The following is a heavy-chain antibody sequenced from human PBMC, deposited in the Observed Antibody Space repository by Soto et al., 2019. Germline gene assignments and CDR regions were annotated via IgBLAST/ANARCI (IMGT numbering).Heavy chain of an antibody. CDR3: AKDMDHSGSYFDY. CDR2: ISWDGGST. J-gene: IGHJ4*02. CDR1: GFTFDDYA. Sequence: GGSLRLSCAASGFTFDDYAMHWVRQAPGKGLEWVSLISWDGGSTYYADSVKGRFTISRDNSKNSLYLQMNSLRAEDTALYYCAKDMDHSGSYFDYWGQGTLVTVSS. D-gene: IGHD1-26*01. V-gene: IGHV3-43D*03.